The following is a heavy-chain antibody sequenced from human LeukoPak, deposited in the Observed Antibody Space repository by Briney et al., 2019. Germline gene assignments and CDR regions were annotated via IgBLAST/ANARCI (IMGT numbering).Heavy chain of an antibody. J-gene: IGHJ4*02. CDR3: ARGGGY. V-gene: IGHV4-34*01. CDR1: GGSISSHY. CDR2: INHSGST. D-gene: IGHD3-16*01. Sequence: PSETLSLTCTVSGGSISSHYWSWIRQPPGKGLEWIGEINHSGSTNYNPSLKSRVTISVDTSKNQFSLKLSSVTAADTAVYYCARGGGYWGQGTLVTVSS.